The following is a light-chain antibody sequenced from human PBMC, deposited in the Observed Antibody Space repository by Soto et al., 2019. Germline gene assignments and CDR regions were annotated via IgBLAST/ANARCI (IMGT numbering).Light chain of an antibody. J-gene: IGKJ1*01. CDR1: QSVSSSY. V-gene: IGKV3D-20*01. CDR3: QQYGNSPWT. Sequence: EIVLTQSPGTLSLSPGARATLSCGASQSVSSSYLAWYQQKPGLAPRLLMYDASTRATAIPDRFSGSGSGTDFTLTISILEPEDFAVYYCQQYGNSPWTFGQGSKVEIK. CDR2: DAS.